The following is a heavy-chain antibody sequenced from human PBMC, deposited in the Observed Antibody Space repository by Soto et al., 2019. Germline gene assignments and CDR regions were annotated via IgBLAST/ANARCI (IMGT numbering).Heavy chain of an antibody. CDR3: ARGNPITLLVGVEHDFDY. J-gene: IGHJ4*02. Sequence: EVQLVESGGGLVQPGGSLRLSCAASGFTFSSCSINWVRQAPGKGLEWVSYISSSSTIYYADSVKGRFTIYRDNAQNSLYLPMNSLRDADTAVYYCARGNPITLLVGVEHDFDYWGQGTLVTVSS. CDR2: ISSSSTI. CDR1: GFTFSSCS. V-gene: IGHV3-48*02. D-gene: IGHD3-22*01.